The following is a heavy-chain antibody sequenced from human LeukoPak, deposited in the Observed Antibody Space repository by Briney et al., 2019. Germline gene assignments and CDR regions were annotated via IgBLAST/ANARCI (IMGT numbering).Heavy chain of an antibody. Sequence: GGSLRLSCAASGFTFSSYAMHWVRQAPGKGLEWVAVISYDGSNKYYADSVKGRFTISRDNSKNTLYLQMNSLRAEDTAVYYCARDTGIAVAGTNELNYWGQGTLVTVFS. V-gene: IGHV3-30-3*01. D-gene: IGHD6-19*01. J-gene: IGHJ4*02. CDR1: GFTFSSYA. CDR2: ISYDGSNK. CDR3: ARDTGIAVAGTNELNY.